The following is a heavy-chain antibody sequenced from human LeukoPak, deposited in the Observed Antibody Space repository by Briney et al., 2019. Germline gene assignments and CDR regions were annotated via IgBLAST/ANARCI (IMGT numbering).Heavy chain of an antibody. J-gene: IGHJ4*02. D-gene: IGHD6-13*01. CDR3: ARESSSCHDY. CDR2: IYTDGRST. V-gene: IGHV3-74*01. Sequence: QPGGSLRLSCAASGFTFSSYWMHWVRQAPGKRRVWVARIYTDGRSTSYAGSVKGRFTISKDNAKNMLYLQMNSLRADDTAVYYCARESSSCHDYWGQGTLVTVSS. CDR1: GFTFSSYW.